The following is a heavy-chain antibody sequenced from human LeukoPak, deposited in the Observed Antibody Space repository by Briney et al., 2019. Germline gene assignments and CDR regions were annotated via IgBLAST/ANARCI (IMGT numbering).Heavy chain of an antibody. Sequence: GGSLRLSCVTSGFTFRSYGMHWVRQAPGKGLEWVAFIRYDGCNKYYADSVKGRFTISRDNSKNTLYLQMNSLRAEDTAVYYCAKDGGYCSSTSCYGGDAFDIWGQGTMVTVSS. J-gene: IGHJ3*02. CDR1: GFTFRSYG. V-gene: IGHV3-30*02. D-gene: IGHD2-2*01. CDR2: IRYDGCNK. CDR3: AKDGGYCSSTSCYGGDAFDI.